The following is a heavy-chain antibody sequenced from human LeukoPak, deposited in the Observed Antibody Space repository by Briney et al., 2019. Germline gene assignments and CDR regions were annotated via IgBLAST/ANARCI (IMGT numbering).Heavy chain of an antibody. CDR3: ARVLGWAGFDY. CDR2: IYSSGST. J-gene: IGHJ4*02. D-gene: IGHD6-19*01. Sequence: SETLSLPCTVSGGSLSSFYWSWFRQPAGKGLEWIGRIYSSGSTNYNPSLKSRLTMSVDTSKNQFSLRLSSVTAADTAVYYCARVLGWAGFDYWGQGTLVTVSS. CDR1: GGSLSSFY. V-gene: IGHV4-4*07.